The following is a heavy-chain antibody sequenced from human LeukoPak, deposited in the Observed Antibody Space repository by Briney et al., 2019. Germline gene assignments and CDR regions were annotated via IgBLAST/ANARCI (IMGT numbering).Heavy chain of an antibody. D-gene: IGHD2-2*01. Sequence: GGSQRLSCAASGFTFSSYAMSWVRQAPGKGLEWVSAISGSGGSTYYADSVKGRFTISRDNSKNTLYLQMNSLRAEDTAVYYCAKARVGYCSSTSCPLGYWGQGTLVTVSS. V-gene: IGHV3-23*01. J-gene: IGHJ4*02. CDR3: AKARVGYCSSTSCPLGY. CDR1: GFTFSSYA. CDR2: ISGSGGST.